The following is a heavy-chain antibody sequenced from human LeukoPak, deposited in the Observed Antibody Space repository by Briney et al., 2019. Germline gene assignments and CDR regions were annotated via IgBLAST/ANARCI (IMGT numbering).Heavy chain of an antibody. V-gene: IGHV1-2*02. CDR2: INPNSGGT. D-gene: IGHD6-19*01. Sequence: ASVKVSCKASGYTFTGYYMRWVRQAPGQGLEWMGWINPNSGGTNYAQKFQGRVTMTRDTSISTAYMELSRLRSDDTAVYYCASFIAVAGLPFDYWGQGTLVTVSS. CDR1: GYTFTGYY. J-gene: IGHJ4*02. CDR3: ASFIAVAGLPFDY.